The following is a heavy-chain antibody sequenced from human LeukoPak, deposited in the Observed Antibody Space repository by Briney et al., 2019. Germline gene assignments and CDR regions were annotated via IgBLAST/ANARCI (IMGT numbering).Heavy chain of an antibody. CDR1: GFTFSNYY. J-gene: IGHJ5*02. D-gene: IGHD6-13*01. CDR3: ARALGGIAAAGTAVNWFDP. V-gene: IGHV3-30-3*01. Sequence: QSGGSLRLSCAASGFTFSNYYMSWVRQAPGKGLEWVAVISYDGSNKYYANSVNGRFTISRDNSKNTLYLQMNSLRAEDTAVYYCARALGGIAAAGTAVNWFDPWGQGTLVTVSS. CDR2: ISYDGSNK.